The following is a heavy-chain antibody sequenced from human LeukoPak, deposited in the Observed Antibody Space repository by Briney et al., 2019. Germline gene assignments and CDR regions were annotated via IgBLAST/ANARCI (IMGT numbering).Heavy chain of an antibody. CDR1: GFTFSSYS. CDR2: ISGSSYYI. Sequence: GGSLRLSCAASGFTFSSYSMNWVRQAPGKGLEWVSSISGSSYYIYYADSVKGRFTISRDNAKNSLYLQMNSLRAEDTAVYYCASVKSAITTSSSWYVDYFDYWGQGTLVTVSS. V-gene: IGHV3-21*01. D-gene: IGHD6-13*01. J-gene: IGHJ4*02. CDR3: ASVKSAITTSSSWYVDYFDY.